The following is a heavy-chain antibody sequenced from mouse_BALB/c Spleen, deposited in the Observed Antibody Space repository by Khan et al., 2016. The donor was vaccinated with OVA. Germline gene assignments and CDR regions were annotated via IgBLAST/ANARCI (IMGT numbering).Heavy chain of an antibody. D-gene: IGHD1-1*01. Sequence: EVQLQQSGAEFVKPGASVKLSCTASGFNIKDTYMHWVKQRPEQGLEWIGRIDPANGYTKYDPKFQGKATITADTSSNTAYLHLNSLTAEDTAVYYCARITYYAGSYWGQGTLVTVSA. V-gene: IGHV14-3*02. J-gene: IGHJ3*01. CDR1: GFNIKDTY. CDR3: ARITYYAGSY. CDR2: IDPANGYT.